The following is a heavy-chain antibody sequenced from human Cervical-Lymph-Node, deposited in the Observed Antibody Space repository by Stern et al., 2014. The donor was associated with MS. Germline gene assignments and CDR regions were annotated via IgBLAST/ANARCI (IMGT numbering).Heavy chain of an antibody. V-gene: IGHV4-59*01. D-gene: IGHD6-19*01. Sequence: QVQLQEAGPGLVKPSETLSLHCTVSGGSISSYYWSWIRQAPGKGLEWIGYLYYSGSTSYNPSLKSRVTISVDTSKNQFSLKLSFVTAADTAVYYCARVRSGSGWPFDYWGQGTLVTVSS. CDR3: ARVRSGSGWPFDY. CDR1: GGSISSYY. CDR2: LYYSGST. J-gene: IGHJ4*02.